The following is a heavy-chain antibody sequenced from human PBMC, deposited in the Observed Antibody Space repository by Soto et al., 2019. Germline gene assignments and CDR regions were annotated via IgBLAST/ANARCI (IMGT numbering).Heavy chain of an antibody. V-gene: IGHV5-51*01. CDR2: IYPGDSDT. D-gene: IGHD6-13*01. J-gene: IGHJ3*02. CDR3: ARLSLRGIAAAGGAFDI. Sequence: ASVKVSCKGSGYSFTSYWIGWVRQMPGKGLEWMGIIYPGDSDTKYSPSFQGQVTISADKSISTAYLQWSSLKASDTAMYYCARLSLRGIAAAGGAFDIWGQGTMVTVSS. CDR1: GYSFTSYW.